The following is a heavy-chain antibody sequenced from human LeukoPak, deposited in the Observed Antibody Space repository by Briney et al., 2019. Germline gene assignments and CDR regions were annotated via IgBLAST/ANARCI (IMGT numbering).Heavy chain of an antibody. Sequence: GESLKISCKASGYSFTTHWIGWVRQMPGKGLEWMGIIYPGDSDTRYSPSFQGQVTISADKSISTAYVQWSSLKASDTAMYYCARHIGANGPXXXXXXQLWGQXXLXTVSS. J-gene: IGHJ1*01. V-gene: IGHV5-51*01. CDR2: IYPGDSDT. CDR3: ARHIGANGPXXXXXXQL. CDR1: GYSFTTHW. D-gene: IGHD5-12*01.